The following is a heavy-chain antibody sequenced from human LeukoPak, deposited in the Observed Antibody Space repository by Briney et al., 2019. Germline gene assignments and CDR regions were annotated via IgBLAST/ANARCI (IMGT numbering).Heavy chain of an antibody. V-gene: IGHV3-9*01. CDR1: GFTFNNYW. J-gene: IGHJ4*02. D-gene: IGHD6-19*01. CDR2: ISWNSGSI. Sequence: GGSLRLSCAASGFTFNNYWMHWVRQAPGMGLVWVSGISWNSGSIGYADSVKGRFTISRDNAKNSLYLQMNSLRAEDTALYYCARHQYSSGWYGDLGYWGQGTLVTVSS. CDR3: ARHQYSSGWYGDLGY.